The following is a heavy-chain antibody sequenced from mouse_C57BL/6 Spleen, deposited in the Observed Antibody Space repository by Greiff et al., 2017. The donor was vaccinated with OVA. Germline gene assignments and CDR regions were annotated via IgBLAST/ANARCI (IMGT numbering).Heavy chain of an antibody. CDR2: INPGSGGT. J-gene: IGHJ2*01. D-gene: IGHD2-5*01. Sequence: VQLQQSGAELVRPGTSVKVSCKASGYAFTNYLIECVKQRPGQGLEWIGVINPGSGGTNYNEKFKGKATLTADKSSSTAYMQLSSLTSEDSAVYFCARGSYYSNLSLDYWGQGTTLTVSS. CDR1: GYAFTNYL. V-gene: IGHV1-54*01. CDR3: ARGSYYSNLSLDY.